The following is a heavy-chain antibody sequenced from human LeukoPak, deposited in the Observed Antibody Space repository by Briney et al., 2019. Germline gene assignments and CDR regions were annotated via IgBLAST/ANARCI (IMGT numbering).Heavy chain of an antibody. CDR3: ARAHSGIVGATIGYAFDI. Sequence: ASVKVSCKGSGYTFNHHGISWVRQAPGQGLEWMGWISCYNGDTHYAQKFQGRVTMTTDTSTATAYMEMRSLGSDDTAIYYCARAHSGIVGATIGYAFDIWGQGTMVTVSS. D-gene: IGHD1-26*01. CDR1: GYTFNHHG. V-gene: IGHV1-18*01. J-gene: IGHJ3*02. CDR2: ISCYNGDT.